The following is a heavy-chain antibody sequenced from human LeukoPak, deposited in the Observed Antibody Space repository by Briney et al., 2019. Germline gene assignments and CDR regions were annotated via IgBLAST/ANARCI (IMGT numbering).Heavy chain of an antibody. CDR1: GYTFTVHY. CDR2: INPTTGVA. Sequence: ASVNVSCKTSGYTFTVHYMNWVRQAPGQGLEWMGRINPTTGVANYAQEFQGRITVTRDTSINTAYMELSSLTSDDTAVYYCARLDRNYYYLDVWGQGTTVTVSS. J-gene: IGHJ6*03. CDR3: ARLDRNYYYLDV. V-gene: IGHV1-2*06. D-gene: IGHD1-1*01.